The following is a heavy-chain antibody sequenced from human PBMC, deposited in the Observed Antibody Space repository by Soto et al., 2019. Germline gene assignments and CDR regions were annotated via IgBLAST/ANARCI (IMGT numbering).Heavy chain of an antibody. D-gene: IGHD2-2*03. CDR1: GYGFISYW. Sequence: GESLKISCKTSGYGFISYWVAWVRQKPGKGLEWMGTFYPGDSTSTYSPSFQGQVTISVDKSISTAYLHLSSLKASDTAMYYCARIIGYCRNNDCSWTFDIWDQDTTVTVSS. V-gene: IGHV5-51*01. CDR2: FYPGDSTS. CDR3: ARIIGYCRNNDCSWTFDI. J-gene: IGHJ3*02.